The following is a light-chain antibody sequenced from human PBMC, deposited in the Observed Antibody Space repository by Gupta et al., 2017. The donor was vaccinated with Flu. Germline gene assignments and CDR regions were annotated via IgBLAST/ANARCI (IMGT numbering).Light chain of an antibody. CDR1: QNIGDW. Sequence: DFQMTQSPSTLSASVGDRVTITCRASQNIGDWLAWYQQKPGKVPQVLIYKASNLESAVPSRFGGSGSGTELTLTISGLQPDDFATYYCQNYQYHFGGGTKVEIK. CDR3: QNYQYH. J-gene: IGKJ4*01. CDR2: KAS. V-gene: IGKV1-5*03.